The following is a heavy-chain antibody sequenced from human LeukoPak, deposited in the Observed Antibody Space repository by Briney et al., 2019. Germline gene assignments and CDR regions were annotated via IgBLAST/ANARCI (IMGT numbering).Heavy chain of an antibody. Sequence: EASVKVSCKASGYTFTGYYMHWVRQVPGQGLEWMGWINPSSGGTNYAQKFQGRVTMTRDTSISTAYMELSRLRSDDTAVYYCARVSLFFGVVPFDYWGQGTLVTVSS. D-gene: IGHD3-3*01. CDR2: INPSSGGT. J-gene: IGHJ4*02. CDR3: ARVSLFFGVVPFDY. V-gene: IGHV1-2*02. CDR1: GYTFTGYY.